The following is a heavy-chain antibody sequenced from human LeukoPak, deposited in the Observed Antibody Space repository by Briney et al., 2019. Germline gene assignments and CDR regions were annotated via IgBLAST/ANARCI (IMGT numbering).Heavy chain of an antibody. D-gene: IGHD2-21*01. V-gene: IGHV1-8*02. CDR1: GYTFTSYG. Sequence: ASVKVSCKASGYTFTSYGISWVRQATGQGLEWMGWMNPNSGNTGYAQKFQGRVTMTRSTSLSTAYMELSSLRSEDTAVYYCARVQRVEFPLKYYFDYWGQGTLVTVSS. CDR2: MNPNSGNT. J-gene: IGHJ4*02. CDR3: ARVQRVEFPLKYYFDY.